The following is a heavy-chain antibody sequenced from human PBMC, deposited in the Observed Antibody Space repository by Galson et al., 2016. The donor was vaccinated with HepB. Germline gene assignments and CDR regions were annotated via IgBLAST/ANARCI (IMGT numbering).Heavy chain of an antibody. CDR3: VKATLASVTGRDAFDL. D-gene: IGHD1-14*01. J-gene: IGHJ3*01. CDR1: GFVFHEFA. V-gene: IGHV3-9*01. Sequence: SLRLSCAASGFVFHEFAIHWVRQVPGKGLQWVSGIGWSSGNSAYEDSVKGRFTISRDNGKSSLYLQMDSLRAEDTAVYYCVKATLASVTGRDAFDLWGQGTMVTVSS. CDR2: IGWSSGNS.